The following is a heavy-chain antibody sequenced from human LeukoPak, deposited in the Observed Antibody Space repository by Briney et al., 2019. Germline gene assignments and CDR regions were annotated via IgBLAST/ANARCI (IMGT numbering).Heavy chain of an antibody. Sequence: ASVKVSCKASGYTFTTYGISWVRQAPGQGLEGMGWISAYNGNTNYAQKLQGRVNMTTDTSTSTAYMELRSLRSDDTAVYYCARIITMVRGVIITDWFDSWGQGTLVTVSS. CDR1: GYTFTTYG. CDR3: ARIITMVRGVIITDWFDS. V-gene: IGHV1-18*01. J-gene: IGHJ5*01. CDR2: ISAYNGNT. D-gene: IGHD3-10*01.